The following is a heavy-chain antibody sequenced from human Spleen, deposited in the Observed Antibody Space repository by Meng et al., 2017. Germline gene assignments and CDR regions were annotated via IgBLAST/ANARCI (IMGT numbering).Heavy chain of an antibody. CDR2: IGTAGDT. Sequence: GGSLRLSCAASGFTFSSYDMHWVRQATGKGLEWVSAIGTAGDTYYPGSVKGRFTISRDDAKNTVYLQMNSLRAEDTAVYYCARDADWVIFDHWGQGALVTVSS. J-gene: IGHJ4*02. D-gene: IGHD3-9*01. CDR3: ARDADWVIFDH. CDR1: GFTFSSYD. V-gene: IGHV3-13*01.